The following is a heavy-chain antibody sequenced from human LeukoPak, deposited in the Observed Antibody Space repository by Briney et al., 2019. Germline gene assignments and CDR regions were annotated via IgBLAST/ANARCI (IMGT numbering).Heavy chain of an antibody. D-gene: IGHD6-13*01. J-gene: IGHJ5*02. CDR1: GGTFSSYA. Sequence: ASVKVSCKASGGTFSSYAISWVRQAPGQGLEWMGGIIPIFGTANYAQKFQGRVTITTDESTSTAYMELSSLRSEDTAVYYCARDPYTSSNSYRGRANNWFDPWGQGTLVTVSS. CDR2: IIPIFGTA. V-gene: IGHV1-69*05. CDR3: ARDPYTSSNSYRGRANNWFDP.